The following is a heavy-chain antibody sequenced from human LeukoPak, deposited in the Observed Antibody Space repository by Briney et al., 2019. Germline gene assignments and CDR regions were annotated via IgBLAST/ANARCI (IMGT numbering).Heavy chain of an antibody. Sequence: SETLSLTCAVYGGSFSGYYWSWIRQPPGKGLEWIGEINHSGSTNYNPSLKSRVTISVDTSKNQFSLKLSSVTAADTAVYYCARRPPRGIVVVPAGWFDPWGQGTLVTVSS. CDR2: INHSGST. D-gene: IGHD2-2*01. CDR1: GGSFSGYY. V-gene: IGHV4-34*01. CDR3: ARRPPRGIVVVPAGWFDP. J-gene: IGHJ5*02.